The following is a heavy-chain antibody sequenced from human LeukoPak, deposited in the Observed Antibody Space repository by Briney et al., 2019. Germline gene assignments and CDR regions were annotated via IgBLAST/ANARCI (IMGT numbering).Heavy chain of an antibody. CDR1: GFTFSSYW. J-gene: IGHJ3*02. Sequence: GGFWRSSCAASGFTFSSYWMSWGRQAPGKGLEWVATIKQDGSQKEYVDFVKGRFTISRDNAKNSLYLQMNSLRAEDTAVYYCARDPTVTNFQDTFDIWGRDKMERVSS. CDR3: ARDPTVTNFQDTFDI. V-gene: IGHV3-7*05. CDR2: IKQDGSQK. D-gene: IGHD4-17*01.